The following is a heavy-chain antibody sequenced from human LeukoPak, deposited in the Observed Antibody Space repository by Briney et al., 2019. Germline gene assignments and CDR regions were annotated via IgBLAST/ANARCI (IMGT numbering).Heavy chain of an antibody. CDR2: ISYDGSNK. J-gene: IGHJ4*02. CDR3: ARDRGSDTSGYEDFDY. D-gene: IGHD3-22*01. Sequence: GGSLRLSCAASGFTFRSYGMHWVRQAPGKGLEWVAVISYDGSNKYYADSVKGRFTISRDNARNSLYLLMNSLRAEDTAIYYCARDRGSDTSGYEDFDYWGQGTLVTVSS. CDR1: GFTFRSYG. V-gene: IGHV3-30*03.